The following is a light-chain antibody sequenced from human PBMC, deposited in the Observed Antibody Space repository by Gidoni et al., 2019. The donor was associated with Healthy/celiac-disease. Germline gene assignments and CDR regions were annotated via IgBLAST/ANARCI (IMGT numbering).Light chain of an antibody. CDR3: LQDYNYPRT. J-gene: IGKJ1*01. CDR1: QGIRND. Sequence: AIQMTQSPSSLSASVGDRVNITCRASQGIRNDLGWYQQKPGKAPKLLIYAASSLQSGVPSRFSGSGSGTDSTLTISSLQPEDFATYYCLQDYNYPRTFGQGTKVEIK. CDR2: AAS. V-gene: IGKV1-6*01.